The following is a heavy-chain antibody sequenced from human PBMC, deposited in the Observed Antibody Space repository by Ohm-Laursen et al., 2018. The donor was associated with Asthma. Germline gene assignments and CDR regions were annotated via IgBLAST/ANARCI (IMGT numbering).Heavy chain of an antibody. CDR1: GFTVGSDY. CDR3: ARKFSSGWLFDF. CDR2: IYSGGTT. V-gene: IGHV3-53*01. Sequence: SLRLSCAASGFTVGSDYMTWVRQAPGKGLEWVSAIYSGGTTYYADSVRGRFTISRDNSKNTLYLQMNSLRAEDTAVYYFARKFSSGWLFDFWGQGTLVTVSS. D-gene: IGHD6-19*01. J-gene: IGHJ4*02.